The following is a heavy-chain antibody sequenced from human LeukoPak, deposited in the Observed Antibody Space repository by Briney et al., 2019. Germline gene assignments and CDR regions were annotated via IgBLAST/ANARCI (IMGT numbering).Heavy chain of an antibody. CDR1: GFTFSSYG. J-gene: IGHJ4*02. CDR2: ISYDGSNK. Sequence: GGSLRLSCAASGFTFSSYGMHWVRQAPGKGLEWVAVISYDGSNKYYADSVKGRFTISRDNSKNTLYLQMNSLRAEDTAVYYCAKDKGFHLLLTAMAPDYWGQGTLVTASS. D-gene: IGHD5-18*01. CDR3: AKDKGFHLLLTAMAPDY. V-gene: IGHV3-30*18.